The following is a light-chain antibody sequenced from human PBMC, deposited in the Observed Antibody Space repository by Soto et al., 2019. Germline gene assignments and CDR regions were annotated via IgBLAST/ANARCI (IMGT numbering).Light chain of an antibody. CDR2: GIS. CDR3: QQTYMVPYT. V-gene: IGKV1-39*01. Sequence: DIQLTQSTSSLSASVGDRVTITCRASQSVVTYLNWYAQKSGGAPKLLIHGISKLENGTPSRFSGSGLATDFTLTINTLQPEDFAVYFCQQTYMVPYTFGQRTKVDI. J-gene: IGKJ2*01. CDR1: QSVVTY.